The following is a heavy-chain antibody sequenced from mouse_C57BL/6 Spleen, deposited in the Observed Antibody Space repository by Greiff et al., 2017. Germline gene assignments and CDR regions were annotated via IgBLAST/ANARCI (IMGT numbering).Heavy chain of an antibody. CDR3: ARAYGPVAGYCDV. Sequence: QVQLQQPGAELVRPGTSVKLSCKASGYTFTSYWMHWVKQRPGQGLEWIGVIDPSDSYTNYNQKFKGKATLTVDTSSSTAYMQLSSLTSEDSAVYYCARAYGPVAGYCDVWGTGTTVTVSS. V-gene: IGHV1-59*01. D-gene: IGHD1-1*01. CDR1: GYTFTSYW. J-gene: IGHJ1*03. CDR2: IDPSDSYT.